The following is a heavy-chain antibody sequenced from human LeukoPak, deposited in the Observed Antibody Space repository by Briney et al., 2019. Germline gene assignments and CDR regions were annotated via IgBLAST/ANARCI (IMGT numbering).Heavy chain of an antibody. CDR2: IDHSGST. J-gene: IGHJ4*02. CDR1: VGSFSGYY. Sequence: SETLSLTCAVYVGSFSGYYWTWIRQSPGKGLEWIGEIDHSGSTNYNPSLKSRVTISVDTSKNQFSLRVRSLTAADTAVYFCARAQETVPIDYWGQGTLVTVSS. D-gene: IGHD4-11*01. CDR3: ARAQETVPIDY. V-gene: IGHV4-34*01.